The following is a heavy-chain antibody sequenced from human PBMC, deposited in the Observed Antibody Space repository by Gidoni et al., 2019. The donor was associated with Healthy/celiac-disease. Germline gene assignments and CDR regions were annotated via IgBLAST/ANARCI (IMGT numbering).Heavy chain of an antibody. J-gene: IGHJ4*02. CDR1: GGSFSGSY. D-gene: IGHD3-22*01. CDR2: INHSGST. CDR3: ARERGRSFYSDSSGYYIRRGGPLDY. V-gene: IGHV4-34*01. Sequence: QVQLQQWGAGLLKTPETLSLTCAVYGGSFSGSYWGWSRPPPGKGRDWVGEINHSGSTNYNPSFRSRVTISVDTSKHQFSLKLSSVTASDTAVYFCARERGRSFYSDSSGYYIRRGGPLDYWGQGTLVTVSS.